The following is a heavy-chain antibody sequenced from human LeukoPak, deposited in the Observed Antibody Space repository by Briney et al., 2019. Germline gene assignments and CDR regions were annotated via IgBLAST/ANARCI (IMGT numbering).Heavy chain of an antibody. J-gene: IGHJ4*02. Sequence: GESLKISCKGSGYSFTNYWIGWVRPLPGKGLEWMAIVYPTDSDTRYCPSFQGQVTVSADKSISTVYLQWSSLKASDTAMYYCARHRSDSSSSPIDYWGQGTLVTVSS. CDR3: ARHRSDSSSSPIDY. V-gene: IGHV5-51*01. CDR1: GYSFTNYW. CDR2: VYPTDSDT. D-gene: IGHD6-6*01.